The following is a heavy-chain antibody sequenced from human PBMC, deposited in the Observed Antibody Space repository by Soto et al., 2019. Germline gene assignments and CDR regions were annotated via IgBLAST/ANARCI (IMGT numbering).Heavy chain of an antibody. V-gene: IGHV1-69*13. J-gene: IGHJ4*02. CDR2: IIPIFGTA. CDR1: GGTFSSYA. CDR3: ASGGYCSGGSCYSRNYFDY. D-gene: IGHD2-15*01. Sequence: SVKVSCKASGGTFSSYAISWVRQAPGQGLEWMGGIIPIFGTANYAQKFQGRVTITADESTSTAYMELSSLRSEDTAVYYCASGGYCSGGSCYSRNYFDYWGQGTLVTVSS.